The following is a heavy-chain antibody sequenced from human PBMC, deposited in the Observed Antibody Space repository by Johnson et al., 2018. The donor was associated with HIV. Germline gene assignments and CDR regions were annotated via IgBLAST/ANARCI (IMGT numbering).Heavy chain of an antibody. V-gene: IGHV3-9*01. CDR1: GFTFDDYA. CDR3: AKENLSGAFDI. CDR2: ISWNSGSI. J-gene: IGHJ3*02. Sequence: VQLVESGGGLVQPGRSLRLSCAASGFTFDDYAMHWVRQAPGKGLEWVSGISWNSGSIGYADSVKGRFTISRDNAKNSLYLQMNSLRAEDTALYYCAKENLSGAFDIWGQGTMVTVSS. D-gene: IGHD1-14*01.